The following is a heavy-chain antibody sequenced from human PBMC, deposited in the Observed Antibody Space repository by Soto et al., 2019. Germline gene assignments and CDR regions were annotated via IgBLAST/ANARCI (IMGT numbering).Heavy chain of an antibody. CDR2: MYDTGSA. J-gene: IGHJ4*02. CDR3: ARYRHRSGWTYFDY. V-gene: IGHV4-4*07. Sequence: PSETLSLTCTVSGGSISGYYWSWVRQPAGKGLEWLGRMYDTGSANYNPSLTSRVTMSIATSKNQLSLKLTSVTAADTAVYYCARYRHRSGWTYFDYWGQGRLVTVS. D-gene: IGHD6-19*01. CDR1: GGSISGYY.